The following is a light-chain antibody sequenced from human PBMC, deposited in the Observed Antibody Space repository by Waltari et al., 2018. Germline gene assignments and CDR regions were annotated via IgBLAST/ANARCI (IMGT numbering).Light chain of an antibody. CDR3: QQYENLPLT. V-gene: IGKV1-33*01. J-gene: IGKJ4*01. CDR2: DAS. CDR1: QDITNY. Sequence: DIQMTQSPSSLSASVGDRVSFTCQASQDITNYLNWYQQKPGKAPTHLIYDASNLQTGVPPRFTGSGSGTDFTFTISSLQPEDIATYYCQQYENLPLTFGGGTKVEIK.